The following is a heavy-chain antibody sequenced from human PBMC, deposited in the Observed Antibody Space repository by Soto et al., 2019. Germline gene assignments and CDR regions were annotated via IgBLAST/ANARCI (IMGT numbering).Heavy chain of an antibody. D-gene: IGHD3-16*01. J-gene: IGHJ4*02. CDR2: ISKNDSPI. Sequence: ESGGGLVQPGGSLTLSCAASEFTFSSYDMSWVRQAPRKGLEWLSYISKNDSPIYYADSVKGRFTISRDNAKDSLYLQMNSLRDEDTAVYFCARGFSYASLGLWGQGTLVTVSS. CDR1: EFTFSSYD. CDR3: ARGFSYASLGL. V-gene: IGHV3-48*02.